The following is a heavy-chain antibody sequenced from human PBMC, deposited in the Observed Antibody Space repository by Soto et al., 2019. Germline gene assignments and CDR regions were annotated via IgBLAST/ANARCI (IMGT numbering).Heavy chain of an antibody. J-gene: IGHJ4*02. CDR1: GASISLVGYS. CDR3: ARYDSSGDFDY. Sequence: QLYLQESGSGLVKPSQTLSLTCGVSGASISLVGYSWSWIRQPPGKGLEWIGYISHRGNTYYNPSLRSRVTISVDRSKNEFSLNLRSVTAADTAMYYCARYDSSGDFDYWGQGTLVTVSS. CDR2: ISHRGNT. V-gene: IGHV4-30-2*01. D-gene: IGHD3-22*01.